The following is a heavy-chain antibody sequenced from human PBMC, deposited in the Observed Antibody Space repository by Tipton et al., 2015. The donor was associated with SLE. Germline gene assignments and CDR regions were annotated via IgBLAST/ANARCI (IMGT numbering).Heavy chain of an antibody. J-gene: IGHJ3*02. Sequence: SLRLSCAASGFTFDAYTMHWVRQAPGKGLEWVSSISSSSSYIYYADSVKGRFTISRDNAKNSLYLQMNSLRAEDTAVYYCARDLSADSPDAFDSWGQGTMVTVSS. CDR1: GFTFDAYT. CDR2: ISSSSSYI. CDR3: ARDLSADSPDAFDS. V-gene: IGHV3-21*01. D-gene: IGHD6-25*01.